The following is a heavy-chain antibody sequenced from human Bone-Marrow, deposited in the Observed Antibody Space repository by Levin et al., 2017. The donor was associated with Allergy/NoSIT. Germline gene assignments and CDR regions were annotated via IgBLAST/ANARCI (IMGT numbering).Heavy chain of an antibody. J-gene: IGHJ6*02. D-gene: IGHD6-6*01. CDR1: GFTFSSYG. V-gene: IGHV3-30*18. CDR3: AKSDSSSPYYYYYGMDV. Sequence: PGGSLRLSCAASGFTFSSYGMHWVRQAPGKGLEWVAVISYDGSNKYYADSVKGRFTISRDNSKNTLYLQMNSLRAEDTAVYYCAKSDSSSPYYYYYGMDVWGQGTTVTVSS. CDR2: ISYDGSNK.